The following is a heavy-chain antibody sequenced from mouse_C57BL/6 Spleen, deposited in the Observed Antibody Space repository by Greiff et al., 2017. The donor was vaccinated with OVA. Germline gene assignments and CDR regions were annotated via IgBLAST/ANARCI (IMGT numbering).Heavy chain of an antibody. J-gene: IGHJ3*01. CDR1: GYTFTSYW. Sequence: QVQLQQPGAELVKPGASVKLSCKASGYTFTSYWMHWVKQRPGQGLEWIGMIHPNSGSTNYNEKFKSKATLTVDKSSSTAYMQLSSLTSEDSAVDYCASPQTAQGPFAYWGQGTLVTVSA. V-gene: IGHV1-64*01. CDR3: ASPQTAQGPFAY. CDR2: IHPNSGST. D-gene: IGHD3-2*02.